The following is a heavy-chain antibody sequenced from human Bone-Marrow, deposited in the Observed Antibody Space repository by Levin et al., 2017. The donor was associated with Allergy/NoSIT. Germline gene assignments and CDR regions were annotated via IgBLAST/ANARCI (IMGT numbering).Heavy chain of an antibody. D-gene: IGHD6-6*01. Sequence: GGSLRLSCTASEFSFGDFYMTWIRQAPGKGLEWISYISYSGDTKFHADSVRGRFTISRDNAKNSLYLHMNSLRVEDTAVYYCARDLGSGSSSTCMDVWGPGTTVSVSS. V-gene: IGHV3-11*01. J-gene: IGHJ6*02. CDR3: ARDLGSGSSSTCMDV. CDR1: EFSFGDFY. CDR2: ISYSGDTK.